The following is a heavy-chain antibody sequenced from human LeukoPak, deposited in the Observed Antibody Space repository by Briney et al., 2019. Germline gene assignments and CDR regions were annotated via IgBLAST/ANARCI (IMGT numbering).Heavy chain of an antibody. D-gene: IGHD2-15*01. CDR1: GGTFSSYA. CDR3: ASGSSPPSYFDY. CDR2: IIPIFGTA. V-gene: IGHV1-69*05. J-gene: IGHJ4*02. Sequence: ASVKVSCKASGGTFSSYAISWVRQAPGQGLEWMGRIIPIFGTANYAPKFQGRVTIATDESTSTAYMELSSLRSEDTAVYYCASGSSPPSYFDYWGQGTLVTVSS.